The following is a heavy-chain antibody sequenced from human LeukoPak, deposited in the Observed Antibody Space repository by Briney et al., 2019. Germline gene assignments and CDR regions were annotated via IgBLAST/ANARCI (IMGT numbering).Heavy chain of an antibody. CDR1: GFTFSSFA. CDR2: ISGSGDST. V-gene: IGHV3-23*01. D-gene: IGHD6-19*01. Sequence: PGGSLRLSCATSGFTFSSFAMSWVRQAPAKGLEWVSAISGSGDSTYYADSVKGRFTISRDNSKNTLYLQMNSLRAEDTAVYYCARAPIAVAGTRQPVDYWGQGTLVTVSS. CDR3: ARAPIAVAGTRQPVDY. J-gene: IGHJ4*02.